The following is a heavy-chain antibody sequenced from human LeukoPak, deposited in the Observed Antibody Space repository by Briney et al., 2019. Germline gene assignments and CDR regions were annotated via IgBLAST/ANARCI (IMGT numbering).Heavy chain of an antibody. V-gene: IGHV1-18*01. D-gene: IGHD3-22*01. Sequence: VSVKVSYKASGYTFTSYGISWVRQAPGQGLEWMGWISAYNGNTNYAQKLQGRVTMTTDTSTSTAYMELRSLRSDDTAVYYCARIPIWSSSVYYYDSSGYYWAVDYGGQGTLVTVSS. CDR1: GYTFTSYG. CDR3: ARIPIWSSSVYYYDSSGYYWAVDY. CDR2: ISAYNGNT. J-gene: IGHJ4*02.